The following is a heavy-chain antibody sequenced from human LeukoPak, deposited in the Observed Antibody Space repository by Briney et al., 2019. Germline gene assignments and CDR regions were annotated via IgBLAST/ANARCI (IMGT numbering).Heavy chain of an antibody. V-gene: IGHV3-21*01. CDR2: IGNSRRHI. J-gene: IGHJ4*02. Sequence: KTGGSLRLSCAASGFTFGTYAMNWVRQAPGKGLEWVSSIGNSRRHIYYADSVKGRFTISRDNAKNSLYLQMNSLRAEDTAVYYCASFSYGKWGQGTLVIVSS. CDR3: ASFSYGK. D-gene: IGHD3-10*01. CDR1: GFTFGTYA.